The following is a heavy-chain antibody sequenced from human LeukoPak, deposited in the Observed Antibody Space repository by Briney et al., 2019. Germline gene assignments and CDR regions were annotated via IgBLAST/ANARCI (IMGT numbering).Heavy chain of an antibody. D-gene: IGHD4-17*01. J-gene: IGHJ4*02. Sequence: SETLSLTCAVSGGSISSSNWWSWVRQPPGKGLEWIGEIYHSGSTNYNPSLKSRVTISVDTSKNQFSLKLSSVTAADTAVYYCARAPPQNDYGDYRDPLASDYWGQGTLVTVSS. CDR1: GGSISSSNW. CDR3: ARAPPQNDYGDYRDPLASDY. V-gene: IGHV4-4*02. CDR2: IYHSGST.